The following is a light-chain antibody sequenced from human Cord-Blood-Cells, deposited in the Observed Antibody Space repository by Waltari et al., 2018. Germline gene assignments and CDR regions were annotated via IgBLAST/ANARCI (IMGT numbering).Light chain of an antibody. CDR2: DVS. CDR1: SSAVGGYNY. CDR3: SSYTSSSPV. J-gene: IGLJ3*02. Sequence: QSALTQPASVSGSPGQSITISCTGTSSAVGGYNYVSWYQQHPGKAPKLMIYDVSNRPSGVSNLFSGSKSGNTASLTISGLQAEDEADYYCSSYTSSSPVFGGGTKLTVL. V-gene: IGLV2-14*03.